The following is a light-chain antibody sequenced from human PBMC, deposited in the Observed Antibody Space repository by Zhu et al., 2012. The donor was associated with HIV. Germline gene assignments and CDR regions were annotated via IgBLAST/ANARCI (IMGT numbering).Light chain of an antibody. CDR1: QSISKY. CDR3: QQYSGYWT. CDR2: KAS. J-gene: IGKJ1*01. Sequence: DIQLTQSPSTLSASVGDRASITCRASQSISKYLAWYQQKPGKAPNLLIYKASKLEGGVPSRFSGSGSGTEFTLTISSLQPDDFAVYYCQQYSGYWTFGQGTKVEVK. V-gene: IGKV1-5*03.